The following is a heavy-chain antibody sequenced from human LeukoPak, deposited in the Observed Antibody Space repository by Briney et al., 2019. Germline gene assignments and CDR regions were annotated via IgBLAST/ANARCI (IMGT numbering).Heavy chain of an antibody. CDR1: GFTFTGHY. J-gene: IGHJ4*02. CDR3: ARETFSSAIIDY. CDR2: IDANTGVT. V-gene: IGHV1-2*02. Sequence: ASVKVSCKTSGFTFTGHYMHWVRQAPGQGLEWMGWIDANTGVTHYAVKFQGRVTITRDTSISTVYMDLSSLQSDDTAVYYCARETFSSAIIDYWGQGTLVTVSS. D-gene: IGHD3-22*01.